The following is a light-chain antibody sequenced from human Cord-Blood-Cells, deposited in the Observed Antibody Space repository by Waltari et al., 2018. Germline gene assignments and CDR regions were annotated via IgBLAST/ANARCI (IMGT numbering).Light chain of an antibody. CDR2: WAS. Sequence: DIVMTQSPDSLAVSLGERATINCKSSQSVLYSANNNNYLAWYQQKPGQPPKLLISWASTRESGVPDRFSGSGSGTDVTLTISSLQAEDVAVYYCQQYYSTPYTFGQGTKLEIK. J-gene: IGKJ2*01. CDR1: QSVLYSANNNNY. V-gene: IGKV4-1*01. CDR3: QQYYSTPYT.